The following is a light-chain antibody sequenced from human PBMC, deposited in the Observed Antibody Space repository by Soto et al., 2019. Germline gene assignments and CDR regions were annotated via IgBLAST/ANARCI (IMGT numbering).Light chain of an antibody. CDR1: QSVSSSY. J-gene: IGKJ2*01. V-gene: IGKV3-20*01. CDR2: GAS. CDR3: QQYGNSPRT. Sequence: EIVMTQSPGTLSLSPGERATLSCRASQSVSSSYLAWYQQKPGQAPRLLIYGASSRASGIPDRFSGSGSGTDFTLTISRLEPEDFAVYYCQQYGNSPRTVGQGTNLEIK.